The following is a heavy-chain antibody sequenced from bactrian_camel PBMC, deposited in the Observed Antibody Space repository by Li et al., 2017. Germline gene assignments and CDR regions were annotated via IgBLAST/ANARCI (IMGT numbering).Heavy chain of an antibody. J-gene: IGHJ4*01. CDR2: IYTYDGST. Sequence: DVQLVESGGGSVQAGGSLTLSCSPSEYTYSSNCMGWFRQAPGKEREDVASIYTYDGSTVYGDSVKGRFTIFKDNAKSTVYLQMNSLKPEDTAMYYCGAKYAGFDHSAGCDFDFPYSGQGTQVTVS. CDR1: EYTYSSNC. V-gene: IGHV3S31*01. D-gene: IGHD4*01.